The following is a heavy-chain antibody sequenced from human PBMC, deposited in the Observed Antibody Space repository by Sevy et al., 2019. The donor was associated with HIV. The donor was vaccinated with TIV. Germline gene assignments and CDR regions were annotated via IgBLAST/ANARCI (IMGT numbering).Heavy chain of an antibody. J-gene: IGHJ5*02. D-gene: IGHD2-15*01. CDR3: AREGGPMTS. Sequence: SETLSLTCTVSGDSISSYYWSWIRQPPGKGLEWIGYIYYSGSTNYNPSLKSRVTISVDTSKNQFSLKLSSVTAADTAVYYCAREGGPMTSWGQGSLVTVSS. CDR2: IYYSGST. V-gene: IGHV4-59*01. CDR1: GDSISSYY.